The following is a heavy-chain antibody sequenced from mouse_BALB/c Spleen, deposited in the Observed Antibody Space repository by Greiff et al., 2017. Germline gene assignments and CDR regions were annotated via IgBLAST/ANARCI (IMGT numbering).Heavy chain of an antibody. CDR2: ISSGGST. J-gene: IGHJ3*01. D-gene: IGHD1-1*01. CDR3: ASPYYYGSSAWFAY. V-gene: IGHV5-6-5*01. Sequence: EVKLVESGGGLVKPGGSLKLSCAASGFTFSSYAMSWVRQTPEKRLEWVASISSGGSTYYPDSVKGRFTISRDNARNILYLQMSSLRSEDTAMYYCASPYYYGSSAWFAYWGQGTLVTVSA. CDR1: GFTFSSYA.